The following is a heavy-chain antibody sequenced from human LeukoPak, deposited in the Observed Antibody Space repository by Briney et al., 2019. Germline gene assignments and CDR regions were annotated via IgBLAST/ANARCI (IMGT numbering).Heavy chain of an antibody. J-gene: IGHJ4*02. D-gene: IGHD2-15*01. V-gene: IGHV5-10-1*04. Sequence: GESLTISCKDFDSSLTFYWISWVRQMPGKGLEWMGKIALSDSQATYNPSFQGQVTISADKSINTAYLQWSTLKASDTAIYYCARHYSWGFDYWDRGTLVTVSS. CDR1: DSSLTFYW. CDR2: IALSDSQA. CDR3: ARHYSWGFDY.